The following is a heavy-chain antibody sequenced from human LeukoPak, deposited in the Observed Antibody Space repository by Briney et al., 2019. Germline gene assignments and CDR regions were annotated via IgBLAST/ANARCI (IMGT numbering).Heavy chain of an antibody. D-gene: IGHD1-26*01. CDR1: GFTFSSYW. CDR3: ARDLVLSRSVGASEKVDY. Sequence: GGSLRLSCAASGFTFSSYWMSWVRQAPGKGLEWVANIKQDGSEKYYVDSVKGRFTISRDNAKNSLYLQMNSLRAEDTAVYYCARDLVLSRSVGASEKVDYWGQGTLVTVSS. V-gene: IGHV3-7*01. CDR2: IKQDGSEK. J-gene: IGHJ4*02.